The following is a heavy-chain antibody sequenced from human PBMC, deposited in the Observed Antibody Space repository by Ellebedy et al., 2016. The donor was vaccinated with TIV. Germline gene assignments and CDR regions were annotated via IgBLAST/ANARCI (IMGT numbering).Heavy chain of an antibody. J-gene: IGHJ3*02. CDR2: INRQDRSET. V-gene: IGHV3-7*01. CDR1: GFFLSSYW. Sequence: GGSLRLXXEASGFFLSSYWMSWVRRVPGRGLEWVANINRQDRSETYYVDSVKGRFTISRDNAKNSVYLQMNSLRDEDTAVYYCARPPKGWGCFDMWGQGTTVTVSS. D-gene: IGHD2-21*01. CDR3: ARPPKGWGCFDM.